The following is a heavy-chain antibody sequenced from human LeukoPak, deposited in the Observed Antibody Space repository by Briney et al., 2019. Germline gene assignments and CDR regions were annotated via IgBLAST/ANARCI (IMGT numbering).Heavy chain of an antibody. CDR3: TRSLGVVIHGGMDV. J-gene: IGHJ6*02. Sequence: PSETLSPTCTVSGGSISSYHWSWIRHPPGKGLEWIGHIYYTGSTNYNPSLKSRVTISLDTSKNQFSLKLSSVTAADTAVYYCTRSLGVVIHGGMDVWGQGTTVTVSS. CDR1: GGSISSYH. D-gene: IGHD3-3*01. V-gene: IGHV4-59*01. CDR2: IYYTGST.